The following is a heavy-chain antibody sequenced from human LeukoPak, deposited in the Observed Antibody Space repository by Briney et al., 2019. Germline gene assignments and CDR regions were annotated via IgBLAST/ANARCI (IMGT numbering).Heavy chain of an antibody. J-gene: IGHJ5*02. Sequence: SETLSLTCTVSGASISSGSYYWSWIRQPAGKGLEWIGRIYTSGSTNYNPSLKSRVTISVDTSKNQFSLKLRSVTAADTAVYYCARGNPWVGDLFPNWFDPWGQGTLVTVSS. CDR2: IYTSGST. V-gene: IGHV4-61*02. CDR1: GASISSGSYY. D-gene: IGHD3-10*01. CDR3: ARGNPWVGDLFPNWFDP.